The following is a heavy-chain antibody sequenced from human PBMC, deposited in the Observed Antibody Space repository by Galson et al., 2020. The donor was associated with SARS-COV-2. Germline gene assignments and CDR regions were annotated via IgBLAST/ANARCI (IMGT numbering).Heavy chain of an antibody. D-gene: IGHD3-3*01. CDR2: ISGSGGST. J-gene: IGHJ6*02. CDR1: GFTFSSYA. Sequence: GGSLRLSCAASGFTFSSYAMSWVRQAPGKGLEWVSAISGSGGSTYYADSVKGRFTISRDNSKNTLYLQMNSLRAEDTAVYYCAKRPGGFWSGYGMDVWGQGTTVTVSS. CDR3: AKRPGGFWSGYGMDV. V-gene: IGHV3-23*01.